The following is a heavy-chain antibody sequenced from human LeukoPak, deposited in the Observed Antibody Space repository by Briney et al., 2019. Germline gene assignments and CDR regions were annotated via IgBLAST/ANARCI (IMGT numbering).Heavy chain of an antibody. CDR2: ISAYNGNT. CDR3: AGDIGYYDFWSGQYYFDY. J-gene: IGHJ4*02. Sequence: ASVKVSCKASGYTFTSYGISWVRQAPGQGLEWMGWISAYNGNTNYAQKLQGRVTMTTDTSTSTAYMELRSLRSDDTAVYYCAGDIGYYDFWSGQYYFDYWGQGTLVTVSS. V-gene: IGHV1-18*01. CDR1: GYTFTSYG. D-gene: IGHD3-3*01.